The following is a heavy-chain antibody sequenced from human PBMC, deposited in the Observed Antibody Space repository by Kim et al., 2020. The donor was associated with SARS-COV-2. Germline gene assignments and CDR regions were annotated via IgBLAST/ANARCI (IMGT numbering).Heavy chain of an antibody. J-gene: IGHJ4*02. V-gene: IGHV1-69*13. D-gene: IGHD3-10*01. Sequence: SVKVSCKASGGTFSSYAISWVRQAPGQGLEWMGGIIPIFGTANYAQKFQGRVTITADESTSTAYMELSSLRSEDTAVYYCASHLPPYGHNEQGFDYWGQGTLVTVSS. CDR1: GGTFSSYA. CDR2: IIPIFGTA. CDR3: ASHLPPYGHNEQGFDY.